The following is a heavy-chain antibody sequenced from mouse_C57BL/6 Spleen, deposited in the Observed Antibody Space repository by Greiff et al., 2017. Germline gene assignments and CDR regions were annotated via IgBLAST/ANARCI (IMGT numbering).Heavy chain of an antibody. V-gene: IGHV1-4*01. J-gene: IGHJ4*01. CDR3: ARGGLSYAMDY. Sequence: VKLMESGAELARPGASVKMSCKASGYTFTSYTMHWVKQRPGQGLEWIGYINPSSGYTKYNQKFKDKATLTADKSSSTAYMQLSSLTSEDSAVYYCARGGLSYAMDYWGQGTSVTVSS. CDR2: INPSSGYT. CDR1: GYTFTSYT.